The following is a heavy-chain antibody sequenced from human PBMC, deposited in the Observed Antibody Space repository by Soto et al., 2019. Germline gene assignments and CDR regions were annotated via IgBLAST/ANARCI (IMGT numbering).Heavy chain of an antibody. CDR2: IYYSGST. CDR3: ARGGCSGGSCYPRDWFDP. CDR1: GGSISSGDYY. V-gene: IGHV4-30-4*01. J-gene: IGHJ5*02. D-gene: IGHD2-15*01. Sequence: SETLSLTCTVSGGSISSGDYYWSWIRQPPGKGLEWIGYIYYSGSTYYNPSLKSRVTISVDTSKNQFSLKLSSVTAADTAVYYCARGGCSGGSCYPRDWFDPWGQGTLVTVSS.